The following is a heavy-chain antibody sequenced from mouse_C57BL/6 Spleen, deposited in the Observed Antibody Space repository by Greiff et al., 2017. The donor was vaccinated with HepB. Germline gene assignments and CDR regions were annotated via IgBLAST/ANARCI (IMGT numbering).Heavy chain of an antibody. D-gene: IGHD6-1*01. CDR3: ARRAYYYAMDY. Sequence: EVKLVESGGGLVKPGGSLKLSCAASGFTFSDYGMHWVRQAPEKGLEWVAYISSGSSTIYYADTVKGRFTISRDKAKNTLFLQMTSLRSEDTAMYYCARRAYYYAMDYWGQGTSVTVSS. J-gene: IGHJ4*01. V-gene: IGHV5-17*01. CDR1: GFTFSDYG. CDR2: ISSGSSTI.